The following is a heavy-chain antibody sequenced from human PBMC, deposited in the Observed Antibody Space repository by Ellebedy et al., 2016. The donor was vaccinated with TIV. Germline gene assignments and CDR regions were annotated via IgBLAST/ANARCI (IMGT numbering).Heavy chain of an antibody. CDR3: VREMEASGTISFAY. D-gene: IGHD5-24*01. J-gene: IGHJ4*02. CDR2: INPDNGVT. CDR1: GYSFTAYY. V-gene: IGHV1-2*02. Sequence: AASVKVSCKPSGYSFTAYYIHWVRQAPGQGPEWVGWINPDNGVTVYEQSLQGRVTLTRDTSTSTLYMELRSLRFDDTAVYYCVREMEASGTISFAYWGQGTLVTVSS.